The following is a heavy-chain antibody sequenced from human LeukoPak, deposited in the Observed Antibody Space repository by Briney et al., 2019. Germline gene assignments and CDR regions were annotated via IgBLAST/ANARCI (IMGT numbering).Heavy chain of an antibody. V-gene: IGHV3-21*01. D-gene: IGHD3-16*02. Sequence: GGSLRLSCAASGFTFSSYSMNWVRQAPGKGLEWVSSISSSSSYIYYADSVKGRFTISRDNAKNSLYLQMNSLRAEDTAVYYCARDQGDYVWGSYPADYWGQGTPVTVSS. CDR2: ISSSSSYI. CDR1: GFTFSSYS. J-gene: IGHJ4*02. CDR3: ARDQGDYVWGSYPADY.